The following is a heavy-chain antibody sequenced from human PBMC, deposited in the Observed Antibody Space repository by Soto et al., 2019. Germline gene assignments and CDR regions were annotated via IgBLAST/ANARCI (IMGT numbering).Heavy chain of an antibody. D-gene: IGHD5-18*01. Sequence: PSETLSLTCTVSGASFSPNYWAWIRQHLGKGLEWIGYIYYSGSTYYNPSIKSRVTISVDTSKNQFSLKLSSVTAADTGIYYCAADRGYSYGYFDFWGQGALVTVSS. J-gene: IGHJ4*02. CDR3: AADRGYSYGYFDF. V-gene: IGHV4-59*06. CDR1: GASFSPNY. CDR2: IYYSGST.